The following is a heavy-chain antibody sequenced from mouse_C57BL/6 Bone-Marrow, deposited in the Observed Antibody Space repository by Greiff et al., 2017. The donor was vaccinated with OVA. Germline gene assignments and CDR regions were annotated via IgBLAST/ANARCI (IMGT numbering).Heavy chain of an antibody. CDR1: GFTFSDSG. J-gene: IGHJ4*01. V-gene: IGHV5-17*01. CDR3: ARRLLWLRAYYYAMDY. CDR2: ISSGSSTI. D-gene: IGHD2-2*01. Sequence: EVLLVESGGGLVKPGGSLKLSCAASGFTFSDSGMHWVRQAPATGLEWVAYISSGSSTISYAASVTGRFTISRDNAKNTLFLQMTRLRSEDTAMYYGARRLLWLRAYYYAMDYWGQGTSVTVSS.